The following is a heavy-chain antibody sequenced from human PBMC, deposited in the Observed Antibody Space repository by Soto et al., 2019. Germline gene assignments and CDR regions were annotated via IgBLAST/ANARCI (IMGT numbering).Heavy chain of an antibody. D-gene: IGHD4-4*01. Sequence: WETLSLTCTVSGGSISSYYWSWIRQPPGKGLEWIGYIYHSGSTNYNPSLKSRVTISIDTSKNQFSLKLSSVTAADTAVYYCARVRSDYSNYYYYYYGMDVWGQGTTVTVSS. J-gene: IGHJ6*02. CDR1: GGSISSYY. CDR2: IYHSGST. CDR3: ARVRSDYSNYYYYYYGMDV. V-gene: IGHV4-59*01.